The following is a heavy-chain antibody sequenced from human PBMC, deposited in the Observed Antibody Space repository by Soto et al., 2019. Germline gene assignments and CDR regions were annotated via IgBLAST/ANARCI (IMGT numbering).Heavy chain of an antibody. V-gene: IGHV3-33*01. Sequence: GGSLRLSFTASGFTFSYFGMHWVRQAAGKGLEWVSAIWYDGSYQYYADPVRGRFTTSRDNSNNTLFLQMNSLRVEETAVYYCARDRLIKYGAKIAPDHWGQGALVTVSS. CDR3: ARDRLIKYGAKIAPDH. J-gene: IGHJ5*02. CDR2: IWYDGSYQ. D-gene: IGHD2-8*01. CDR1: GFTFSYFG.